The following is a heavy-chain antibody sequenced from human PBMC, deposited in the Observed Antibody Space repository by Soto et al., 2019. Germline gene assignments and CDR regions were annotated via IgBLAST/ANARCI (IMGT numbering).Heavy chain of an antibody. CDR1: GFTFCDYY. Sequence: PGGALRLSCAASGFTFCDYYMSWIRQAPGKGLEWVSYISSSGSTIYYADSVKGRFTISRDNAKNSLYLQMNSLRAEDTAVYYCARDRLQYGWFDSCGQGTPVPVSP. J-gene: IGHJ5*01. D-gene: IGHD4-4*01. V-gene: IGHV3-11*01. CDR3: ARDRLQYGWFDS. CDR2: ISSSGSTI.